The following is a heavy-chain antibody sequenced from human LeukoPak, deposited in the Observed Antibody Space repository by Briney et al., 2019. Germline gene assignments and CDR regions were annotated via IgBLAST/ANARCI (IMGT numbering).Heavy chain of an antibody. V-gene: IGHV1-69*04. CDR1: GGSFSSYA. CDR2: IIPIFGIA. CDR3: ARDPRYCSSTSCYIDY. D-gene: IGHD2-2*02. Sequence: SVKVSCKAAGGSFSSYAISWVRQAPGQGLEWMGRIIPIFGIANYAQKFQGRVTITADKSTSTAYMELSSLRSEDTAVYYCARDPRYCSSTSCYIDYWGQGTLVTVSS. J-gene: IGHJ4*02.